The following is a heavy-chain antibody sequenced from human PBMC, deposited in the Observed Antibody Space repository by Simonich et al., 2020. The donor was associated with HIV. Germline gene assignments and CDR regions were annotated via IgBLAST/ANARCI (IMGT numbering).Heavy chain of an antibody. CDR1: GGSISSSSYY. V-gene: IGHV4-39*01. CDR2: VYYSGST. Sequence: QLQLQESGPALVKPSETLSLTCTVSGGSISSSSYYWGWIRQPPGKGLEGIGSVYYSGSTYYNPSLTSRVTISVDTSKNQFSLKLSSVTAADTAVYYCVRRIAATATHYFDYWGQGTLVTVSS. CDR3: VRRIAATATHYFDY. D-gene: IGHD6-13*01. J-gene: IGHJ4*02.